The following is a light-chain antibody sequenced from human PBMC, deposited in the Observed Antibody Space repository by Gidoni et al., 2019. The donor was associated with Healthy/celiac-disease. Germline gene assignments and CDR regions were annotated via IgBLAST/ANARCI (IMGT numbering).Light chain of an antibody. CDR1: QDISNY. CDR3: QQYDNLPFT. V-gene: IGKV1-33*01. Sequence: DIQRTQSPSSLSASVGDRVTITCQASQDISNYLNWYQQKPGKAPKLLIYDASNLETGVPSRFSGSGSGTDFTFTISSLQPEDIATYYCQQYDNLPFTFGPGTKVEIK. CDR2: DAS. J-gene: IGKJ3*01.